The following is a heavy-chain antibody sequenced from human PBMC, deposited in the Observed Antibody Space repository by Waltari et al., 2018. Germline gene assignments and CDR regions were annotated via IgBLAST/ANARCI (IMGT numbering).Heavy chain of an antibody. CDR2: IHYSGST. V-gene: IGHV4-39*07. CDR1: GGSISSSSYY. D-gene: IGHD3-16*01. J-gene: IGHJ4*02. CDR3: ARLVGSLVIDY. Sequence: QLQLQESGPGLVKPSETLSLICNVSGGSISSSSYYWGWIRQPPGKGLEWIGSIHYSGSTYYNPSLKSRVTISVETSKNQFSLKLSSVTAADTAVYYCARLVGSLVIDYWGQGTLVTVSS.